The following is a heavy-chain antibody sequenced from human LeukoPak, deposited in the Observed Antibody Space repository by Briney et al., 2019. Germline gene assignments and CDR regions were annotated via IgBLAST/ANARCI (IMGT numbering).Heavy chain of an antibody. D-gene: IGHD4-23*01. J-gene: IGHJ4*02. Sequence: GGSLRLSCAASGFTVSSNYMSWVRQAPGKGLEWVSVIYSGGSIYYADSVKGRFTISRDNSKNTLYLQMNSLRAEDTAVYHCARDDYAGPSGYWGQGTLVTVSS. CDR1: GFTVSSNY. CDR3: ARDDYAGPSGY. CDR2: IYSGGSI. V-gene: IGHV3-66*01.